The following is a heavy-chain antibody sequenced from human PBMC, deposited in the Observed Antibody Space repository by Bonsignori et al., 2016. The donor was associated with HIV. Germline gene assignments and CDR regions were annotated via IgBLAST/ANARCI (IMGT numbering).Heavy chain of an antibody. D-gene: IGHD1-14*01. CDR1: GYTFNDYY. CDR3: ARVEPLHGTTWRGYGLGV. V-gene: IGHV1-2*02. J-gene: IGHJ6*02. Sequence: QAQLVQSGAEVKKPGASVTVSCVASGYTFNDYYIHWVRQAPGHGLQWMGWINPNSGTEYPQDFQGRVTMTRDNSKSTVYMELRSLKSDDTGVYYCARVEPLHGTTWRGYGLGVWGQGTTVTVS. CDR2: INPNSGT.